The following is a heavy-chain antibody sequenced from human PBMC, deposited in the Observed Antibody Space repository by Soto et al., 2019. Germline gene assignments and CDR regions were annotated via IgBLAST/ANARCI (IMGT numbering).Heavy chain of an antibody. J-gene: IGHJ6*02. Sequence: ASVKVSCKASGGTFSSYAISWVRQAPGQGLEWMGGIIPIFGTANYAQKFQDRVTITADESTSTAYMELSSLRSEDTAVYYCARFSSSSWYAHYYGMDVWGQGTTVTVSS. CDR3: ARFSSSSWYAHYYGMDV. CDR1: GGTFSSYA. V-gene: IGHV1-69*13. D-gene: IGHD6-13*01. CDR2: IIPIFGTA.